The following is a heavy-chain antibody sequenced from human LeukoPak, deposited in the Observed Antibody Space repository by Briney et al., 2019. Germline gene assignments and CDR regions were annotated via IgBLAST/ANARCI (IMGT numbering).Heavy chain of an antibody. Sequence: PGGSLRLSCAVSGFTFSSYWMAWVRQAPGKGLEWVANMKQDGSAKHYADSVKSRFTISRDNAKNSLYLQMNSLRAEDTAVYYCARDQGGALDFWGLGSLVTVSS. CDR1: GFTFSSYW. CDR3: ARDQGGALDF. CDR2: MKQDGSAK. D-gene: IGHD3-16*01. J-gene: IGHJ4*02. V-gene: IGHV3-7*01.